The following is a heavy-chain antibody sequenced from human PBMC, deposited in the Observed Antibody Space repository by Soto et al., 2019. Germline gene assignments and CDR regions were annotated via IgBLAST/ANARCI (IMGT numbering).Heavy chain of an antibody. V-gene: IGHV1-69*13. CDR1: GGTFSSYA. CDR2: IIPIFGTA. D-gene: IGHD6-19*01. J-gene: IGHJ4*02. Sequence: PSVKVSCKASGGTFSSYAISWVRQAPGQGLEWMGGIIPIFGTANYAQKFQGRVTITADESTSTAYMELSSLRSEDTAVYYCARDSSGWYRPFDYWGQGTLVTVSS. CDR3: ARDSSGWYRPFDY.